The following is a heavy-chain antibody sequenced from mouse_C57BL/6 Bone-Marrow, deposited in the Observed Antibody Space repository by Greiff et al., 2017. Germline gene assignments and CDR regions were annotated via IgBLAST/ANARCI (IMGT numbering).Heavy chain of an antibody. CDR2: IYPGDGDT. V-gene: IGHV1-82*01. CDR3: ASQGGKRGGYFDY. Sequence: VQLQQSGPELVKPGASVKISCKASGYAFSSSWMNWVKQRPGKGLEWIGRIYPGDGDTNYNGKFKGKATLTADKSSSTAYMQLSSLTSEDSAVYVCASQGGKRGGYFDYWGQGTTRTVSS. J-gene: IGHJ2*01. D-gene: IGHD2-1*01. CDR1: GYAFSSSW.